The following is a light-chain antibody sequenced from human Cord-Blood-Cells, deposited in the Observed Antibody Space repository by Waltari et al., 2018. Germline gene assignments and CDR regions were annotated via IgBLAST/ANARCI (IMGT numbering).Light chain of an antibody. V-gene: IGLV2-23*02. J-gene: IGLJ2*01. CDR2: EVS. Sequence: QSALTQPASVSGSPGQSITISCTGTSSDVGSYNLVPWYQQQPGKAPKLMIYEVSKRPSGVSNRFSGSKSGNTASLTTAGLQAEDEADYYCCSYAGSSTVVFGGGTKLTVL. CDR3: CSYAGSSTVV. CDR1: SSDVGSYNL.